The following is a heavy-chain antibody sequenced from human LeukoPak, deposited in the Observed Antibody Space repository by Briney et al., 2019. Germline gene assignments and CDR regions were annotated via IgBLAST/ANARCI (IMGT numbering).Heavy chain of an antibody. CDR3: ARGSVYCSSTSCYTYYFAY. CDR1: GFIFSSYW. CDR2: INSDGSST. Sequence: GGSLRLSCAASGFIFSSYWMHWVRQAPGKGLVWVSRINSDGSSTSYADSAKGRFTTSRDNAKNTLYLQMNSLRAEDTAVYYCARGSVYCSSTSCYTYYFAYWGQGTLVTVSS. D-gene: IGHD2-2*01. J-gene: IGHJ4*02. V-gene: IGHV3-74*01.